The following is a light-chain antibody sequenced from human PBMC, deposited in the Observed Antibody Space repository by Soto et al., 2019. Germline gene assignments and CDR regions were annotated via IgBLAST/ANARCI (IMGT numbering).Light chain of an antibody. V-gene: IGKV3-20*01. J-gene: IGKJ1*01. Sequence: EIVMTQSPATLSVSPGERATRSCRASQSVSSNLAWYQLKPGQSPRLLIYGASSRATGIPDRFSGSASGTVFTLTLSRLEPEDFAVYYCQQYGHSPWTFSQGTKVDIK. CDR1: QSVSSN. CDR3: QQYGHSPWT. CDR2: GAS.